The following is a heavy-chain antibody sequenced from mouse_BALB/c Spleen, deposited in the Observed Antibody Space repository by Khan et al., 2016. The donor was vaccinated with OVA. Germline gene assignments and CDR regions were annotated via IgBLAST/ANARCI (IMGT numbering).Heavy chain of an antibody. Sequence: VQLQQSGPELVKPGASVKISCKASGYSFTGYFMNWVMQSHGKSLEWIGRINPHIGETFYNQKFKGKATLTVDESSSTAHVELRSLASEDSAVYYCARIYRSDFDYWGQGTTGTVSS. CDR1: GYSFTGYF. V-gene: IGHV1-20*02. CDR2: INPHIGET. J-gene: IGHJ2*01. D-gene: IGHD1-1*01. CDR3: ARIYRSDFDY.